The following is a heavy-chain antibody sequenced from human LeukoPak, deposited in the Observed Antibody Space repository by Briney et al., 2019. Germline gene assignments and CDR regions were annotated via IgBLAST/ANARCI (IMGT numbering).Heavy chain of an antibody. J-gene: IGHJ4*02. Sequence: QPGGSLRLSCAASGFTFSNYAMHSVRQAPGKGLEWVSAIWYDGKNQYYADSVKGRFTISRDNSKNTVYLQMDSLRAEDTAVYYCAKAGGLIASTGIDFWGQGTLVTVSS. D-gene: IGHD6-13*01. CDR1: GFTFSNYA. CDR3: AKAGGLIASTGIDF. V-gene: IGHV3-33*06. CDR2: IWYDGKNQ.